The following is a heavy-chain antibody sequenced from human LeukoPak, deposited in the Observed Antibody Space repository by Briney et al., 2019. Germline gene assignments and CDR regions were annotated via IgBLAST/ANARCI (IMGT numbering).Heavy chain of an antibody. CDR2: IYYSGST. D-gene: IGHD1-1*01. J-gene: IGHJ4*02. CDR3: ARGTTGSDSSFDY. Sequence: SETLSLTCTVSGDSSSSNVFYWGWIRQPPGKGLEWIGNIYYSGSTYYNPSLKSRVTTSVDTSKNQFSLKLSSVTAADTAVYCARGTTGSDSSFDYWGQGTLVTVSS. CDR1: GDSSSSNVFY. V-gene: IGHV4-39*07.